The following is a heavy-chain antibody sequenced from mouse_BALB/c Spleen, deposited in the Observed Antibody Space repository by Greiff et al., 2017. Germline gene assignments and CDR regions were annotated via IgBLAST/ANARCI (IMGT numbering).Heavy chain of an antibody. V-gene: IGHV2-9*02. CDR2: IWAGGST. Sequence: VQLVESGPGLVAPSQSLSITCTVSGFSLTSYGVHWVRQPPGKGLEWLGVIWAGGSTNYNSALMSRLSISKDNSKSQVFLKMNSLQTDDTAMYYCAREGNHGFDYWGQGTTLTVSS. D-gene: IGHD1-1*01. CDR1: GFSLTSYG. J-gene: IGHJ2*01. CDR3: AREGNHGFDY.